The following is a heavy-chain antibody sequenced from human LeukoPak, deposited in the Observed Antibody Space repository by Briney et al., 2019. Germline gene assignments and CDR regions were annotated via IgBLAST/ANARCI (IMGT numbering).Heavy chain of an antibody. CDR1: GFTFSSYW. D-gene: IGHD3-9*01. J-gene: IGHJ5*02. Sequence: PGGSLRLSRAASGFTFSSYWMSWVRQAPGKGLEWVANIKQDGSEKYYVDSVKGRFTISRDNAKSSLYLQMNSLRAEDTAVYYCARDLIFSWFDPWGQGTLVTVSS. CDR2: IKQDGSEK. CDR3: ARDLIFSWFDP. V-gene: IGHV3-7*01.